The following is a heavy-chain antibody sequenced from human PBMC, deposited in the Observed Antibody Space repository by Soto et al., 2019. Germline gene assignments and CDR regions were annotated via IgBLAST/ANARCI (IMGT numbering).Heavy chain of an antibody. CDR2: ISGSGGST. J-gene: IGHJ4*02. Sequence: GGSLRLSCAASGFTFSSYAMSWVRQAPGKGLEWVSAISGSGGSTYYADSVKGRFTISRDNSKNTLYLQMNSLRAEDTDVYYCAKDFPCVYYYDSSRYSLDYWGQGTLVTVSS. CDR1: GFTFSSYA. CDR3: AKDFPCVYYYDSSRYSLDY. V-gene: IGHV3-23*01. D-gene: IGHD3-22*01.